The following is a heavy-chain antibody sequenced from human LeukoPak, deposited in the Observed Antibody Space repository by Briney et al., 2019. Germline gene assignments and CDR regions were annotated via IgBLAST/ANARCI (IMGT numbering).Heavy chain of an antibody. V-gene: IGHV3-23*01. Sequence: GGSLRLSCAASGFTFNNYAMSWVRQPPGKGLQWVSFISDSAGTTYYADSVKGRFTISRDNSKNTLYLQMNSLRAEDTAVYYCAKSRTTAGFYFDYWGQGTLVTVSS. CDR2: ISDSAGTT. J-gene: IGHJ4*02. CDR1: GFTFNNYA. CDR3: AKSRTTAGFYFDY. D-gene: IGHD2/OR15-2a*01.